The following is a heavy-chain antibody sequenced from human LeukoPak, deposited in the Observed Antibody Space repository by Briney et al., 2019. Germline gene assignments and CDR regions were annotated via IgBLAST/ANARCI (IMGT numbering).Heavy chain of an antibody. J-gene: IGHJ4*02. Sequence: SEGLSVTRTVSRGSIINYYWSGMRQPPGKGLECIALICCSGSTNSTPSVKSRVTMSADKSKNQFSLQLNSLRADDTAVYYCARGSTTATMAFDYWGPGTLVTVSS. CDR1: RGSIINYY. D-gene: IGHD1-1*01. V-gene: IGHV4-59*12. CDR3: ARGSTTATMAFDY. CDR2: ICCSGST.